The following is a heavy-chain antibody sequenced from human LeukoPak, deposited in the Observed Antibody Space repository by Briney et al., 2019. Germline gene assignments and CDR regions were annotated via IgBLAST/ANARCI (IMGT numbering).Heavy chain of an antibody. Sequence: ASVKVSCKASGYTFTGYYMHWVRQAPGQGLEWMGWINPNSGGTNYAQKFQGRVTMTRDTSISTAYMELSRLRSDDTAVYYCARDLQLVLTDNWFDPWGQGTLVTVSS. D-gene: IGHD6-13*01. CDR2: INPNSGGT. CDR1: GYTFTGYY. CDR3: ARDLQLVLTDNWFDP. J-gene: IGHJ5*02. V-gene: IGHV1-2*02.